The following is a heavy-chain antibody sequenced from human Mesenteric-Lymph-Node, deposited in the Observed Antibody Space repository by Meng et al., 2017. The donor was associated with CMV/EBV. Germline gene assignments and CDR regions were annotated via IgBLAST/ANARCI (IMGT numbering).Heavy chain of an antibody. V-gene: IGHV4-59*01. CDR2: IYYSGST. J-gene: IGHJ3*02. Sequence: SETLSLTCTVSGGSISSYYWSWIRQPPGKGLEWIGYIYYSGSTNYNPSLKSRVTISVDTSKNQFSLKLSSVTAADTAVYYCARDTNDSFDIWGQGTMVTVSS. CDR1: GGSISSYY. CDR3: ARDTNDSFDI.